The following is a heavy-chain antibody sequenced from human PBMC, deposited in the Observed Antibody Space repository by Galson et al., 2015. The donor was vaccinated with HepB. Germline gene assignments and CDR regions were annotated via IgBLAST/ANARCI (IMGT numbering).Heavy chain of an antibody. D-gene: IGHD3-10*01. V-gene: IGHV1-24*01. Sequence: SVKVSCKVSGYTLTELSMHWVRQAPGKGLEWMGGFDPEDGETIYAQKFQGRVTMTEDTSTDTAYMELSSLRSEDTAVYYCATTTGLVWAMVRSYTFDIWGQGTMVTVSS. CDR2: FDPEDGET. CDR1: GYTLTELS. J-gene: IGHJ3*02. CDR3: ATTTGLVWAMVRSYTFDI.